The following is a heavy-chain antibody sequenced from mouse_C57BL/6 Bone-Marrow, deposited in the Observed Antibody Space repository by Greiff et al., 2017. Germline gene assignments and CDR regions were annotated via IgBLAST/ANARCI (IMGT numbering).Heavy chain of an antibody. J-gene: IGHJ1*03. V-gene: IGHV1-22*01. Sequence: EVQLQESGPELVKPGASVKMSCKASGYTFTDYNMHWVKQSHGKSLEWIGYINPNNGGTSYNQKFKGKATLTVNKSSSTAYMELRSLTSEDSAVYDCARERYYYGSSFYWYFDVWGTGTTVTVSS. CDR2: INPNNGGT. CDR1: GYTFTDYN. D-gene: IGHD1-1*01. CDR3: ARERYYYGSSFYWYFDV.